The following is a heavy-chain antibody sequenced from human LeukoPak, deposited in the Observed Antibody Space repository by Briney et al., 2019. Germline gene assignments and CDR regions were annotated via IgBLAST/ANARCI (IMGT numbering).Heavy chain of an antibody. CDR3: ARLDEYSSSSRYYGMDV. J-gene: IGHJ6*02. Sequence: ASVKVSCKASGGTFSSYGISWVRQAPGQGLEWMGGIFPIFGTANYAQKFQGRVTITADESTSTAYMELSSLRSEDTAVYYCARLDEYSSSSRYYGMDVWGQGTTVTVSS. CDR1: GGTFSSYG. V-gene: IGHV1-69*01. CDR2: IFPIFGTA. D-gene: IGHD6-6*01.